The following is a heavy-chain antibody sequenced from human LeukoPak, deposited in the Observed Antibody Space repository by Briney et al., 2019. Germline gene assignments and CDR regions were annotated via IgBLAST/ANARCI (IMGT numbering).Heavy chain of an antibody. D-gene: IGHD6-19*01. Sequence: SETPSLTCAVYGGSFSGYYWSWIRQPPGKGLEWIGEINHSGSTNYNPSLKSRVTISVDTSKNQFSLKLSSVTAADTAVYYCAKEAQWLVGEGYFDYWGQGTLVTVSS. CDR1: GGSFSGYY. V-gene: IGHV4-34*01. CDR3: AKEAQWLVGEGYFDY. CDR2: INHSGST. J-gene: IGHJ4*02.